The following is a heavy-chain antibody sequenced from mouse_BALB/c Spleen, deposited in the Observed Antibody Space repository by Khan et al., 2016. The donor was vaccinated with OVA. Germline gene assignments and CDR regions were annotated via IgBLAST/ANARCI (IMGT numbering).Heavy chain of an antibody. V-gene: IGHV5-6*01. J-gene: IGHJ3*01. CDR2: ISSGADYT. CDR1: GFTFSAYS. CDR3: ASYLTGSFAY. Sequence: EVQGVESGGDLVKPGGSLKLSCAASGFTFSAYSMSWVRQTPDKRLEWVATISSGADYTYYPDGVKGRFTISIDNANNTLYLQMSSLKSEDTAMYYCASYLTGSFAYWGQGTLVTVSA. D-gene: IGHD4-1*01.